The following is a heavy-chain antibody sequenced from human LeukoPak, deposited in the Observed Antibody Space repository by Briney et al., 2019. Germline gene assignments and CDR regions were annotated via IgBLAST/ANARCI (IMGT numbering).Heavy chain of an antibody. CDR1: GYIFTSYY. CDR2: IIPIFGTA. J-gene: IGHJ6*02. D-gene: IGHD1-26*01. CDR3: ARARIVGATPTNYYYGMDV. V-gene: IGHV1-69*13. Sequence: GASVKVSCKASGYIFTSYYIHWVRQAPGQGLEWMGGIIPIFGTANYAQKFQGRVTITADESTSTAYMELSSLRSEDTAVYYCARARIVGATPTNYYYGMDVWGQGTTVTVSS.